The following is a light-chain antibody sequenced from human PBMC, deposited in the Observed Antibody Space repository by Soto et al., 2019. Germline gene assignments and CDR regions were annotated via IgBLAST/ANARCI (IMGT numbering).Light chain of an antibody. Sequence: QSALTQPASVSGSPGQSSTISYTGTSSDVGGYNYVSWYQQHPGKAPKLMIYEVSNRPSGVSNRFSGSKSGNTASLTISGLQAEDEADYYCSSFTSINTWVFGGGTKLTVL. CDR2: EVS. CDR3: SSFTSINTWV. V-gene: IGLV2-14*01. J-gene: IGLJ3*02. CDR1: SSDVGGYNY.